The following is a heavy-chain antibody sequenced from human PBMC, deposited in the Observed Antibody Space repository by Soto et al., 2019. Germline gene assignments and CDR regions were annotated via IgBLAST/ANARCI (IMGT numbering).Heavy chain of an antibody. V-gene: IGHV3-21*01. CDR3: ARGGSGLDAFDI. CDR1: GFTFSSYS. CDR2: ISSSSSYI. J-gene: IGHJ3*02. D-gene: IGHD3-10*01. Sequence: GESLKISCAASGFTFSSYSMNWVRQAPGKGLEWVSSISSSSSYIYYADSVKGRFTISRDNAKNSLYLQMNSLRAEDTAVYYCARGGSGLDAFDIWGQGTMVTVSS.